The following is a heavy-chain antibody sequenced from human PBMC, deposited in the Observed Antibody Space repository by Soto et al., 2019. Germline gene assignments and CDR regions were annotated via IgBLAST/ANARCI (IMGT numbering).Heavy chain of an antibody. J-gene: IGHJ6*02. CDR3: AWDRQFYHFWSVYQNEGAGRVDV. D-gene: IGHD3-3*02. Sequence: QVQLQQWGAGLLKPSETLSLTCAVYGGSFSGYYWTWIRQAPVKGLEWIGEINHSGGTNYNSSLKSPVTVSVDTSNTPFSLIVSSVTAPQTAWYYCAWDRQFYHFWSVYQNEGAGRVDVWCQVTTVIGSS. V-gene: IGHV4-34*02. CDR1: GGSFSGYY. CDR2: INHSGGT.